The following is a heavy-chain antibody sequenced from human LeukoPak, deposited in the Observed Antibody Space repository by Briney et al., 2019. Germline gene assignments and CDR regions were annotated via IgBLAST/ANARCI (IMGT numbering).Heavy chain of an antibody. D-gene: IGHD6-6*01. V-gene: IGHV4-61*02. J-gene: IGHJ6*03. CDR1: GGSISSGSYY. CDR3: ARAPSGYSSSTYYYYLDV. CDR2: IYTSGST. Sequence: SSETLSLTCTVSGGSISSGSYYWSWIRQPAGKGLEWIGRIYTSGSTNYNPSLRSRVTMSVDTSKSQFSLKLTSVTAADTAVYYCARAPSGYSSSTYYYYLDVWGKGTTVTVSS.